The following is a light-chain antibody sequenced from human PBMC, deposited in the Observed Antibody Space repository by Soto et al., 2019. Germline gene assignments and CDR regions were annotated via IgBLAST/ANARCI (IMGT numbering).Light chain of an antibody. J-gene: IGKJ1*01. CDR3: QQYKSYWT. Sequence: DIQMTQSPSTLFASLGKRVTITFRASQSISSWLAWYQQKPGKAPKLLIYDASSSESGVPSRFSGSGSGTEFTLTISSLQPDDFATYYCQQYKSYWTFGQGTKV. CDR1: QSISSW. V-gene: IGKV1-5*01. CDR2: DAS.